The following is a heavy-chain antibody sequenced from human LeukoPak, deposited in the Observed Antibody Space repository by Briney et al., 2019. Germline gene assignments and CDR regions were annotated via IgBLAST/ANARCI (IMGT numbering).Heavy chain of an antibody. V-gene: IGHV3-23*01. CDR1: GFTFSSYA. J-gene: IGHJ4*02. CDR2: ISGSGGST. Sequence: GGSLRLSCAASGFTFSSYAMSWVRQAPGKGLEWVSAISGSGGSTYYADSVKGRFTISRDNSKNTLYLQMNSLRAEDTAVYYCATKTYYYDSSGYYKTIQYFDYWGQGTLVTVSS. D-gene: IGHD3-22*01. CDR3: ATKTYYYDSSGYYKTIQYFDY.